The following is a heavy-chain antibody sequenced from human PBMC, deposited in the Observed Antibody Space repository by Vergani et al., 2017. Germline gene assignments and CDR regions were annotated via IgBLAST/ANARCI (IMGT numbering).Heavy chain of an antibody. CDR2: IKSDGSIT. D-gene: IGHD5-24*01. J-gene: IGHJ4*02. V-gene: IGHV3-74*01. Sequence: EVQLVESGGGLVQPGGSLRLSCAASGFIFISCWMHWVRQAPGKGPVLVSRIKSDGSITNYADFVQGRFTISRDNARKTLFLQLKDLRAEDTAVYYCARQESDGWHVDYWGQGTLVTVSS. CDR1: GFIFISCW. CDR3: ARQESDGWHVDY.